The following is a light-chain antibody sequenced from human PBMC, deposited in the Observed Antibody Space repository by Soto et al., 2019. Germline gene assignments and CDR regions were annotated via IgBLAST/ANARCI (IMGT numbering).Light chain of an antibody. CDR2: GTS. CDR1: QSVNIN. Sequence: EIAMMQSPATLSVSPGERATLSCRASQSVNINLAWYQQKPGQAPRLLIYGTSTRATGVPARFSGSGSGTDFTLTISRLEPEDFAVYYCQQRSNWPLTFGGGTKVDIK. V-gene: IGKV3-15*01. CDR3: QQRSNWPLT. J-gene: IGKJ4*01.